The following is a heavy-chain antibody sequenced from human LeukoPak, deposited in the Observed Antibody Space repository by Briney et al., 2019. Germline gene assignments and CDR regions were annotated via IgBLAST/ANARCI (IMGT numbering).Heavy chain of an antibody. D-gene: IGHD5-18*01. CDR2: VSDSSDV. V-gene: IGHV3-48*02. CDR3: ARDGLHTAHFDY. CDR1: GFTFSTYT. Sequence: GGSLRLSCAASGFTFSTYTMNWVRQAPGKGLEWVSTVSDSSDVHYSDSVKGRFTISRDNARSSLHLQMNSLRDEDTAVYYCARDGLHTAHFDYWGQGTLVTVSS. J-gene: IGHJ4*02.